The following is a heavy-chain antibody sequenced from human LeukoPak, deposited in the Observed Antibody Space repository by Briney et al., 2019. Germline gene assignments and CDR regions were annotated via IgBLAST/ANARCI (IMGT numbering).Heavy chain of an antibody. V-gene: IGHV4-4*07. CDR2: FYSSGYT. CDR3: ASRRVYYDSSGYYDAFDI. J-gene: IGHJ3*02. Sequence: SETLSLTCTVSGASISSNYGTWIRQPAGRVVEWIGRFYSSGYTRYSPSLKSRVTISVDTSKNQVSLKLSSVTAADTAVYYCASRRVYYDSSGYYDAFDIWGQGTMATVSS. CDR1: GASISSNY. D-gene: IGHD3-22*01.